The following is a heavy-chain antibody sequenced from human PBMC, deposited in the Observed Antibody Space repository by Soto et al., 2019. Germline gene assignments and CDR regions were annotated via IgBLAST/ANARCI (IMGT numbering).Heavy chain of an antibody. D-gene: IGHD1-7*01. CDR1: GGSISSGGYY. Sequence: QVQLQESGPGLVKPSQTLSLTGTVSGGSISSGGYYWSWIRQHPGKGLEWIGYIYYSGSTYYNPSLKSRVTISVDTSKNQFSLKLSSVTAADTAVYYCARGLWTGTTSNYYMDVWGKGTTVTVSS. V-gene: IGHV4-31*03. J-gene: IGHJ6*03. CDR2: IYYSGST. CDR3: ARGLWTGTTSNYYMDV.